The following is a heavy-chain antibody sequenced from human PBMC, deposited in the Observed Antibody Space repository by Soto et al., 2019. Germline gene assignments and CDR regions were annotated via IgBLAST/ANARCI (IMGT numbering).Heavy chain of an antibody. J-gene: IGHJ4*02. D-gene: IGHD1-26*01. CDR1: GFTFSSYW. Sequence: EVQLVESGGGLVQPGGSLRLSCAASGFTFSSYWMHWVRQAPGKGLVWVSRINSDGSSTSYADSVKGRFTISKDNAKNTLYLQMNGLRAEDTAVYYCARGGGATRFDYWGQGTLVTVSS. CDR2: INSDGSST. CDR3: ARGGGATRFDY. V-gene: IGHV3-74*01.